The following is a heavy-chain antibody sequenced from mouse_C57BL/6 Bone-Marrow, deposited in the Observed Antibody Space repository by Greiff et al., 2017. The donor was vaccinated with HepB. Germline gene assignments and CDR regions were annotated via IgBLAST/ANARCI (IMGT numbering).Heavy chain of an antibody. CDR3: ARDRITTVVAPYYFDY. CDR2: ISYDGSN. CDR1: GYSITSGYY. J-gene: IGHJ2*01. D-gene: IGHD1-1*01. V-gene: IGHV3-6*01. Sequence: EVKVEESGPGLVKPSQSLSLTCSVTGYSITSGYYWNWIRQFPGNKLEWMGYISYDGSNNYNPSLKNRISITRDTSKNQFFLKLNSVTTEDTATYYCARDRITTVVAPYYFDYWGQGTTLTVSS.